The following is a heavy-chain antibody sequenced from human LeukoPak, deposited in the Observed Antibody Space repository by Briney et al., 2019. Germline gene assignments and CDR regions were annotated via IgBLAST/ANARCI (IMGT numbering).Heavy chain of an antibody. D-gene: IGHD6-19*01. CDR3: ARDLISSSGWDFDY. V-gene: IGHV1-46*01. Sequence: ASVNVSCEASGYSFTSYYIHWVRQTPGQGLEWLGIINPAGGTTSYAPRFQDRFTMTSDTSTNTVYMELSSLRSEDTAVHYCARDLISSSGWDFDYWGQGTLVSVSS. CDR2: INPAGGTT. CDR1: GYSFTSYY. J-gene: IGHJ4*02.